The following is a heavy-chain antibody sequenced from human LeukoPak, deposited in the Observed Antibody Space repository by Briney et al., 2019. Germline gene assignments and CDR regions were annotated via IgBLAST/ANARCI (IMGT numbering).Heavy chain of an antibody. J-gene: IGHJ4*02. CDR2: IYYSGST. V-gene: IGHV4-59*08. D-gene: IGHD6-19*01. CDR3: ARRASSGWYYFGY. CDR1: GGSISSYY. Sequence: SESLSLTCTVSGGSISSYYWSWIRQPPGKGLEWIGYIYYSGSTNYNPSLKSRVTISVDTSKNQFSLKLSSVTAADTAVYYCARRASSGWYYFGYWGQGTLVTVSS.